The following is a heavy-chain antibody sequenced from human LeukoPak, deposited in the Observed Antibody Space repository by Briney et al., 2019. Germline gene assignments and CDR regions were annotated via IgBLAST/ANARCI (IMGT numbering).Heavy chain of an antibody. CDR2: LRYDGRNQ. V-gene: IGHV3-30*02. Sequence: PGGSLRLSCVASGFTFNTYGMNWVRQAPGKELEWVSFLRYDGRNQYYADSVKGRFTISRDNPKNTLYLQMSSLRPEDTAVYYCAKDPVAGAPSYYFDNWGQGTLVTVSS. CDR1: GFTFNTYG. J-gene: IGHJ4*02. D-gene: IGHD6-19*01. CDR3: AKDPVAGAPSYYFDN.